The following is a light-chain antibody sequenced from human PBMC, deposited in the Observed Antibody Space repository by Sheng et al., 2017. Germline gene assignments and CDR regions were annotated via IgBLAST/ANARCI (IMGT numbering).Light chain of an antibody. V-gene: IGKV3-11*01. CDR2: DAS. Sequence: EIVLTQSPGTLSLSPGERATLSCRASQSVSNSYLAWYQHKPGQAPRLLIYDASIRATGIPARFSGSGAGTDFTLTISSLEPEDFAVYYCQHRSNWPPWTFGQGTKVEIK. CDR3: QHRSNWPPWT. CDR1: QSVSNSY. J-gene: IGKJ1*01.